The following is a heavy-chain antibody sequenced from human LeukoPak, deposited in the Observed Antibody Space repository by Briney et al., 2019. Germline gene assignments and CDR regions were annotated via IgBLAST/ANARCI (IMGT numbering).Heavy chain of an antibody. V-gene: IGHV4-4*07. J-gene: IGHJ3*02. Sequence: SETLSLTCTVSGGSISSYYWSWIRQPAGKGLEWIGRIYTSGSTNYNPSLKSRVTMSVDTSKNQFSLKLSSVTAADTAVYYCARAQSGYCSSTSCYTAVDAFDIWGQGTMVTVSS. CDR2: IYTSGST. D-gene: IGHD2-2*02. CDR3: ARAQSGYCSSTSCYTAVDAFDI. CDR1: GGSISSYY.